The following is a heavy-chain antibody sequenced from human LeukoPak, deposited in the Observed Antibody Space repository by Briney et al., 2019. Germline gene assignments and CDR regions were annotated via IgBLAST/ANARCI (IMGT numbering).Heavy chain of an antibody. CDR2: IIPVLTLT. CDR1: EGTLSSYA. Sequence: SVKVSCKAPEGTLSSYALSWVRQAPGQGLEWMGRIIPVLTLTNYAPKFQDRRSIIADKATSTAYMELTNLTSADTAVYFCARGSGSGNYALGRWGQGTLVTVSS. V-gene: IGHV1-69*04. CDR3: ARGSGSGNYALGR. D-gene: IGHD3-10*01. J-gene: IGHJ4*02.